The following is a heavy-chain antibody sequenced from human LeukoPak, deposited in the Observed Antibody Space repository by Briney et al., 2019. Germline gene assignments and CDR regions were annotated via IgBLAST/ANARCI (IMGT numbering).Heavy chain of an antibody. Sequence: PGGSLRLSCSASGFTFSTYEMNRVRQAPGKGLEWVSSISSRAGSIYYADSVKGRFTISRDNAKNSLYLQMNSLRDEDTAAYYCARVGALSSSWLLYWGQGTLVTVSS. D-gene: IGHD6-13*01. J-gene: IGHJ4*02. CDR3: ARVGALSSSWLLY. CDR2: ISSRAGSI. CDR1: GFTFSTYE. V-gene: IGHV3-48*03.